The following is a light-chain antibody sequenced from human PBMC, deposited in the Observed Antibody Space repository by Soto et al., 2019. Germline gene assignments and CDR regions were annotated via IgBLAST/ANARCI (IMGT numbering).Light chain of an antibody. CDR3: QQYGSSPQDT. V-gene: IGKV3-15*01. Sequence: EIVMTQSPATLSVSPGERATLSCRASQSVSSNLAWYQQKPGQAPRLLIYGASTRATGIPARFSGSGSGAEFTLTISSLQSEDFAIYYCQQYGSSPQDTFGQGTKVEVK. J-gene: IGKJ1*01. CDR2: GAS. CDR1: QSVSSN.